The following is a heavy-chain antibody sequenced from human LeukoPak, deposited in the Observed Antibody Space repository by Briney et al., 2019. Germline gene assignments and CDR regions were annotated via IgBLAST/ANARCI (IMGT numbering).Heavy chain of an antibody. CDR3: ATYFYGDYATHYFDF. CDR1: GGSINSYY. V-gene: IGHV4-59*01. CDR2: ISYSGST. J-gene: IGHJ4*02. D-gene: IGHD4-17*01. Sequence: SETLSLTCTVSGGSINSYYWSWIRQPPGKGLEWIGYISYSGSTNYNPSLKSRVTISVDTSKNQFFLKLSSVTAADTAVYYCATYFYGDYATHYFDFWGQGTLVTVSS.